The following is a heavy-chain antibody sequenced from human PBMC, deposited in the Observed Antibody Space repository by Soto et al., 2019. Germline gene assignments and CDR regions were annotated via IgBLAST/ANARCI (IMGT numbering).Heavy chain of an antibody. Sequence: PGESLKISCKGSGYSFTSYWIGWVRQMPGKGLEWMGIIYPGDSDTRYSPSFQGQVTISADKSISTAYLQWSSLKASDTAMYYCARHAEGSTKYDFWGGPPGGYYYYMDVWGKGTTVTVSS. D-gene: IGHD3-3*01. V-gene: IGHV5-51*01. J-gene: IGHJ6*03. CDR1: GYSFTSYW. CDR2: IYPGDSDT. CDR3: ARHAEGSTKYDFWGGPPGGYYYYMDV.